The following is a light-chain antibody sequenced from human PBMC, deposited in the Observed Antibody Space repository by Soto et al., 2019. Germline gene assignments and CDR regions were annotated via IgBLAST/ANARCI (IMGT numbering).Light chain of an antibody. Sequence: EVGMSQSPATVSVPPGERATLSCRASQSVSTYLAWYQHKPGQPPRLLIDDASTRATGIPARFSGSGSGTEFTLTISRLQPEDFATYSCQHSTTWTFGQRTKV. V-gene: IGKV3-15*01. CDR2: DAS. CDR3: QHSTTWT. CDR1: QSVSTY. J-gene: IGKJ1*01.